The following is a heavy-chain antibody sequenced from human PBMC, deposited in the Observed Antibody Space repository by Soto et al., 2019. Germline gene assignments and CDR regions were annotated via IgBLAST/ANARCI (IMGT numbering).Heavy chain of an antibody. CDR2: INSGEGKT. CDR3: ARGSGSHFPCFGH. D-gene: IGHD1-26*01. J-gene: IGHJ4*02. CDR1: GYTFTSYA. Sequence: QVQLAQSGAEVKKPGASVKVPCKASGYTFTSYAMHWVRQAPGQRLEWMGWINSGEGKTKYSQKLQGRVTISRDTSASIVYMELRSLRSEDTAAYYCARGSGSHFPCFGHWGQGILVTVSS. V-gene: IGHV1-3*01.